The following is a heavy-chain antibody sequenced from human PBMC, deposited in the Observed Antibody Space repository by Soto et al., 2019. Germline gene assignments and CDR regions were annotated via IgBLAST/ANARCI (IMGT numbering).Heavy chain of an antibody. J-gene: IGHJ3*02. V-gene: IGHV4-39*01. CDR1: GGSIRSSSYY. CDR3: ATLTLDYDILSGDAFDI. CDR2: IYYSGST. D-gene: IGHD3-9*01. Sequence: QLQLQESGPGLVKPSETLSLTCTVSGGSIRSSSYYWGWIRQPPGKGLEWIGSIYYSGSTYYNPSLKSRVTISVDTSKNQFSLKLSSVTAADTAVYYCATLTLDYDILSGDAFDIWGQGTIVTVSS.